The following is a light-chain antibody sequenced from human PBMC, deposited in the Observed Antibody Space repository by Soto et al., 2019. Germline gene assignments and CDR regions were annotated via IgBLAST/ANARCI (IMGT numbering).Light chain of an antibody. CDR3: QQYNSYSLT. Sequence: EIQTTQSPSTLSGSVGYRVAITFRPVQSISSWLAWYQQKPGKAPKLLIYDASGLESGVPSRFSGSGSGTEFTVNISSLQADDFATYYCQQYNSYSLTFGGGTKVDIK. CDR1: QSISSW. J-gene: IGKJ4*01. V-gene: IGKV1-5*01. CDR2: DAS.